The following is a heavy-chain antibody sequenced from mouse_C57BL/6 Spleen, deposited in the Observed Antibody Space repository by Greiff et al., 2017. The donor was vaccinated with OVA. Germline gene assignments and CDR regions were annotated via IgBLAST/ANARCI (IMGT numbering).Heavy chain of an antibody. Sequence: VQLQQPGAELVMPGASVKLSCKASGYTFTSYWMHWVKQRPGQGLEWIGEIDPSDSYTNYNQKFKGKSTLTVDKSSSTAYMQLSSLTSEDSAVFTWAEGPLTTVLVGAWTYWGKGTSVTVSS. CDR3: AEGPLTTVLVGAWTY. D-gene: IGHD1-1*01. J-gene: IGHJ4*01. CDR1: GYTFTSYW. CDR2: IDPSDSYT. V-gene: IGHV1-69*01.